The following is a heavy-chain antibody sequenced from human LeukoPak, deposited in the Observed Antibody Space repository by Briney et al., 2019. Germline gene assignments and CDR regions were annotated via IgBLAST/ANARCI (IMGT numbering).Heavy chain of an antibody. CDR1: GGYFGGYY. Sequence: KPSETLSLTCAVYGGYFGGYYWSWIRQPPGKGLEWIGEINHSGSTNYNPSLKSRVTISVDTSKNQFYLKLSSVTAADTAVYYCARAVGSFDWLPLFDYWGQGTLVTVSS. CDR2: INHSGST. V-gene: IGHV4-34*01. D-gene: IGHD3-9*01. CDR3: ARAVGSFDWLPLFDY. J-gene: IGHJ4*02.